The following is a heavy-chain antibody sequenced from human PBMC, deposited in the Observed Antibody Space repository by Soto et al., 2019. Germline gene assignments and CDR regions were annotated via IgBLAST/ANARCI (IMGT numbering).Heavy chain of an antibody. Sequence: SETLSLTCTVSGGSISSGDYYWSWIRQPPGKGLEWIGYIYYSGSTYYNPSLKSRVTISVDTSKNQFSLKLSSVTAADTAVYYCARGSYYYYSSGYSLLRGALDFWGQGTLVPVSS. CDR1: GGSISSGDYY. CDR3: ARGSYYYYSSGYSLLRGALDF. J-gene: IGHJ4*02. D-gene: IGHD3-22*01. V-gene: IGHV4-30-4*01. CDR2: IYYSGST.